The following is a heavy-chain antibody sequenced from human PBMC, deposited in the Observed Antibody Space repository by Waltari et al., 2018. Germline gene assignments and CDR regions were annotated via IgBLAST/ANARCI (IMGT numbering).Heavy chain of an antibody. CDR3: AKDGHCSGGSCLDY. CDR2: IYSGGST. J-gene: IGHJ4*02. CDR1: GFTFSRYA. D-gene: IGHD2-15*01. Sequence: EVQLLESGGGLVQPGGSLRLSCAASGFTFSRYAMRWVRRAPGKGLEWVSVIYSGGSTYYADSVKGRFTISRDNSKNTLYLQMNSLRAEDTAVYYCAKDGHCSGGSCLDYWGQGTLVTVSS. V-gene: IGHV3-23*03.